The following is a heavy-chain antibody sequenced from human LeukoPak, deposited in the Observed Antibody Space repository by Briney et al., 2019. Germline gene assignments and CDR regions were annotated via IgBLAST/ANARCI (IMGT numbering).Heavy chain of an antibody. J-gene: IGHJ1*01. Sequence: ASVKVCCKASGGTFSSYAISWGRQAPGQGLEWMGIINPSGGSTSYAQKFQGRVTMTRDTSTSTVYMELSSLRSEDTAVYYCARVGVSGRIAAAGTHFQHWGQGTLVTVSS. D-gene: IGHD6-13*01. CDR2: INPSGGST. V-gene: IGHV1-46*01. CDR3: ARVGVSGRIAAAGTHFQH. CDR1: GGTFSSYA.